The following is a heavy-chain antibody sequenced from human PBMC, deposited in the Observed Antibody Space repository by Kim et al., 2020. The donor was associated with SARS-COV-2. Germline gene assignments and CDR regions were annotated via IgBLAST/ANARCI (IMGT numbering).Heavy chain of an antibody. CDR2: IIPIPGIA. V-gene: IGHV1-69*04. Sequence: SVKVSCKASGGTFSSYAISWVRQAPGQGLEWMGRIIPIPGIANYAQTFQGRVTITADKSTSTAYMELSSLRSEDTAVYYCAGTPHTSYGNFAYWGQGTLVTVSS. J-gene: IGHJ4*02. CDR3: AGTPHTSYGNFAY. CDR1: GGTFSSYA. D-gene: IGHD5-18*01.